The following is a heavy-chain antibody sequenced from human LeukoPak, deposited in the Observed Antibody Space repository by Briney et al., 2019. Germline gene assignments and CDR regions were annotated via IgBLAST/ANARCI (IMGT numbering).Heavy chain of an antibody. CDR3: ARGYGSGSYYAY. J-gene: IGHJ4*02. CDR1: GGSFSGYY. V-gene: IGHV4-34*01. D-gene: IGHD3-10*01. Sequence: SQALSLTCAVYGGSFSGYYWSWIRQPPGKGLEWIGEINRGGSTDYNPSLKSRVTISVDTSKNQFSLKLNSVTAADTAVYYCARGYGSGSYYAYWGQGTLVTVSS. CDR2: INRGGST.